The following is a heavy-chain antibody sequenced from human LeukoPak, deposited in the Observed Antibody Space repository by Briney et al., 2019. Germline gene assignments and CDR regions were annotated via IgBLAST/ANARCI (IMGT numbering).Heavy chain of an antibody. V-gene: IGHV3-30*18. CDR3: AKDKPPGFDP. J-gene: IGHJ5*02. Sequence: PGGSLRLSCAASGFTLSSYWMNWVRQAPGKGLEWVAVISYDGSNKYYADSVKGRFTISRDNSKNTLYLQMNSLRAEDTAVYYCAKDKPPGFDPWGQGTLVTVSS. CDR1: GFTLSSYW. CDR2: ISYDGSNK.